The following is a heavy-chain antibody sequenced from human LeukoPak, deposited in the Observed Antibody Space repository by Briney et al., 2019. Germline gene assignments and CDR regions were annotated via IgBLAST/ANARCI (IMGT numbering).Heavy chain of an antibody. CDR1: VNTFTSFH. D-gene: IGHD1-1*01. Sequence: ASVNVSCKASVNTFTSFHIHWERQAPGQGLEYMGIIKVYGDTTIYAQRFQGRITMTRDTSTSTVYMELSSLNSEDTAVYYCARESPSTFYFDYWGQGTLVTVSS. CDR2: IKVYGDTT. V-gene: IGHV1-46*01. J-gene: IGHJ4*02. CDR3: ARESPSTFYFDY.